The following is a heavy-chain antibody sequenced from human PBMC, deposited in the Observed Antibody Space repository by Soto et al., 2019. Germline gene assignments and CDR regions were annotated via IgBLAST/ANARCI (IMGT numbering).Heavy chain of an antibody. CDR1: GGTFSSYA. J-gene: IGHJ3*01. V-gene: IGHV1-69*13. D-gene: IGHD6-13*01. Sequence: ASVKVSCKASGGTFSSYAISWVRQAPGQGLEWMGGIIPIFGTANYAQKFQGRVTITADESTSTAYMELSSLRSEDTAVYYCASHSARYCLVLDAYDFWGQGTMVIV. CDR2: IIPIFGTA. CDR3: ASHSARYCLVLDAYDF.